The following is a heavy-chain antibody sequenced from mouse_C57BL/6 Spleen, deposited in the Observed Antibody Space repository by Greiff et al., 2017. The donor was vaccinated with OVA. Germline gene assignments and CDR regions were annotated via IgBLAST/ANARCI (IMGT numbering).Heavy chain of an antibody. CDR2: IYPGNSGT. Sequence: VQLQQSGTVLARPGASVKMSCKTSGYTFTSYWMHWVKQRPGQGLEWIGAIYPGNSGTSYNQKFKGKAKLTAVTSASTAYMELSSLTNEDSAVYYGTRSTTVTGDAMDYWGQGTSVTVSS. CDR3: TRSTTVTGDAMDY. V-gene: IGHV1-5*01. J-gene: IGHJ4*01. D-gene: IGHD2-1*01. CDR1: GYTFTSYW.